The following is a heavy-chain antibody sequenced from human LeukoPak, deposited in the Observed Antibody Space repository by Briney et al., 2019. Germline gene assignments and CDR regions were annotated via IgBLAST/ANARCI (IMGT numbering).Heavy chain of an antibody. D-gene: IGHD3-22*01. CDR2: ISAYNGNT. CDR1: GYTFTSYG. CDR3: ARDSSDSSGYNWFDP. Sequence: ASVKVSCKASGYTFTSYGISWVRPAPGQGLEWMGWISAYNGNTNYAQKLQGRVTMTTDTSTSTAYMELRSLRSDDTAVYYCARDSSDSSGYNWFDPWGQGTLVTVSS. J-gene: IGHJ5*02. V-gene: IGHV1-18*01.